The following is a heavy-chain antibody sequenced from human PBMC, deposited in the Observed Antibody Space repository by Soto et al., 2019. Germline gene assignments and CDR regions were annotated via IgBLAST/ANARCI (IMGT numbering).Heavy chain of an antibody. D-gene: IGHD3-3*01. CDR2: ISGSGGST. CDR1: GFTFSSYA. Sequence: GGSLRLSCAASGFTFSSYAMSWFRQAPGKGLEWVSAISGSGGSTYYADSVKGRFTISRDNSKNTLYLQMNSLRAEDTAVYYCAKATYDFWSGYYDYWGQGTLVTVSS. V-gene: IGHV3-23*01. J-gene: IGHJ4*02. CDR3: AKATYDFWSGYYDY.